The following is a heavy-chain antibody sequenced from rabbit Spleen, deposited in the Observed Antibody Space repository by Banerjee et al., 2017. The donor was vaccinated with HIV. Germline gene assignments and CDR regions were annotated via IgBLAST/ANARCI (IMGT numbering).Heavy chain of an antibody. CDR2: IYTGTGST. CDR3: ARDPYAISVDFTNNL. V-gene: IGHV1S40*01. CDR1: GFSFSSGYD. D-gene: IGHD1-1*01. J-gene: IGHJ4*01. Sequence: QSLEESGGDLVKPGASLTLTCTASGFSFSSGYDICWVRQAPGKGLEWIACIYTGTGSTYYASWAKGRFTISKTSSTTVTLQMTSLTAADTATYFCARDPYAISVDFTNNLWGPGTLVTVS.